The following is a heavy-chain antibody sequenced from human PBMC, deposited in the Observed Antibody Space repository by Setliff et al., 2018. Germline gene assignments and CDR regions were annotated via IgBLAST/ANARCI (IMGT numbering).Heavy chain of an antibody. CDR1: GFTFDDYV. J-gene: IGHJ4*02. Sequence: GGSLRLSCAASGFTFDDYVMSWVRQAPGKGLEWVSDINRNGGRIGYADSVKGRFTISRDNSKNTLYLQMNSLRAEDTAVYFCATRDCRTTGCYNRYIESWGQGTLVTVSS. CDR3: ATRDCRTTGCYNRYIES. CDR2: INRNGGRI. V-gene: IGHV3-20*04. D-gene: IGHD2-2*02.